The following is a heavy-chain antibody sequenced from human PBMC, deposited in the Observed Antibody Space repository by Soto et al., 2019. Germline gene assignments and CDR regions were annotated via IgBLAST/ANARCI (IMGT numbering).Heavy chain of an antibody. CDR3: ERDQGMVRGAGGMDV. D-gene: IGHD3-10*01. CDR1: GFTFSSYG. J-gene: IGHJ6*02. CDR2: IWYDGSNK. V-gene: IGHV3-33*01. Sequence: GGSLRLSCAASGFTFSSYGMHWVRQAPGKGLEWVAVIWYDGSNKYYADSVKGRFTISRDNSKNTLYLQMNSLRAEDTAVYYCERDQGMVRGAGGMDVWGQGTTVTVSS.